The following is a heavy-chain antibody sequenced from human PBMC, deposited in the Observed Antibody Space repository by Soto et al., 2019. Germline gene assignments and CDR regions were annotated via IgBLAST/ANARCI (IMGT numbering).Heavy chain of an antibody. V-gene: IGHV1-46*01. D-gene: IGHD1-26*01. CDR3: GRGRSGQIVVFY. Sequence: GASVKVSCKASGGTFSSYYMHWVRQAPGQGPEWMGIINPDSGSTSYAQKFQGRVTMTRDTSITTVYMELKNLSPDDTAVYYCGRGRSGQIVVFYWGQGTPVTVPQ. J-gene: IGHJ4*02. CDR2: INPDSGST. CDR1: GGTFSSYY.